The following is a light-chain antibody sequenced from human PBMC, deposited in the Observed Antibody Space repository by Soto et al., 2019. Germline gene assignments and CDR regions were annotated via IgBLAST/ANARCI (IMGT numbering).Light chain of an antibody. CDR3: HQYGSSPPYT. J-gene: IGKJ2*01. CDR1: QSLPSNS. V-gene: IGKV3-20*01. Sequence: ETVLMQSPDTLSLSPGERVTLSCRASQSLPSNSLAWYQQKPGQPPRLLFYGASSRATGVPDRFVGSGSGTDFTLTVARLEAEDSAVYYCHQYGSSPPYTFGQGTKLEI. CDR2: GAS.